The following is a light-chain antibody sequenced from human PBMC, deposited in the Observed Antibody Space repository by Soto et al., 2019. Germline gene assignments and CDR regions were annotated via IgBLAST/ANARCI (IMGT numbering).Light chain of an antibody. CDR2: WGY. J-gene: IGKJ4*01. CDR3: QQYYRSPLS. CDR1: QSVLYNSNNRNY. V-gene: IGKV4-1*01. Sequence: DIVMTQSPDSLAVSLGERATVNCKSSQSVLYNSNNRNYLAWYQKKPVQPPKLLMYWGYTRESVVPDRFSGSGSGTDFTLSISDLQVEDVAVYYCQQYYRSPLSFGGGTRVEIK.